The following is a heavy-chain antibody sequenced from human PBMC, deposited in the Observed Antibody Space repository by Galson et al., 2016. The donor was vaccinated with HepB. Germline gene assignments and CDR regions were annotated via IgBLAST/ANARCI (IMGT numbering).Heavy chain of an antibody. CDR3: AKVTGLSGSYTPLDN. CDR1: GFTLRDFG. Sequence: SLRLSCAASGFTLRDFGMHWVRQVPGKGLEWVAVVSYDGSHEYYADSVKGRFTISRDNSKNTFFLQMNSLRVEDTAMYYCAKVTGLSGSYTPLDNWGQGTLVTVSS. J-gene: IGHJ4*02. CDR2: VSYDGSHE. V-gene: IGHV3-30*18. D-gene: IGHD1-26*01.